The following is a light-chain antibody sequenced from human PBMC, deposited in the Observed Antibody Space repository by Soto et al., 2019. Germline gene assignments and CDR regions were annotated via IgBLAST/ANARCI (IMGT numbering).Light chain of an antibody. CDR3: SSYAGSNNWV. CDR1: SSDVGDYNY. Sequence: QSALTQPPSASGSTRQSVTSSCTRTSSDVGDYNYVSWYQQHPGKAPKLMIYELSKRPSGVPDRFSGSKSGNTASLTVSGLQAEDEADYYCSSYAGSNNWVFGGGTKLTVL. V-gene: IGLV2-8*01. J-gene: IGLJ3*02. CDR2: ELS.